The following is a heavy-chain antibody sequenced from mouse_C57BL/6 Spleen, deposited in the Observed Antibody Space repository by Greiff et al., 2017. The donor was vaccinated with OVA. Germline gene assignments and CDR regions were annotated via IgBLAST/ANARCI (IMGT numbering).Heavy chain of an antibody. CDR3: TIYYGSSYWYFDD. CDR2: IDPETGGT. CDR1: GYKFTDYE. J-gene: IGHJ1*03. V-gene: IGHV1-15*01. Sequence: VKLVESGAELVRPGASVTLSCKASGYKFTDYEMHWVKQTPVHGLEWIGAIDPETGGTAYNQKFKGKAILTADKSSSTAYMELRSLTSEDSAVYYCTIYYGSSYWYFDDWGTGTTVTVSS. D-gene: IGHD1-1*01.